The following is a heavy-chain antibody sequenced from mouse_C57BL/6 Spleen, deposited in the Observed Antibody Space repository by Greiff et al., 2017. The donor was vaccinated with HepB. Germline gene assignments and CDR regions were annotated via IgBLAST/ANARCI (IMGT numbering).Heavy chain of an antibody. D-gene: IGHD4-1*02. CDR1: GYTFTDYE. J-gene: IGHJ1*03. V-gene: IGHV1-15*01. CDR2: IDPETGGT. CDR3: TTNWDDWYFDV. Sequence: VKLVESGAELVRPGASVTLSCKASGYTFTDYEMHWVKQTPVHGLEWIGAIDPETGGTAYNQKFKGKAILTADKSSSTAYMELRSLTSEDSAVYYCTTNWDDWYFDVWGTGTTVTVSS.